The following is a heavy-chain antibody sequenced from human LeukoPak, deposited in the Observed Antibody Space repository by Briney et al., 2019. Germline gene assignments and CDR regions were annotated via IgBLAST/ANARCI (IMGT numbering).Heavy chain of an antibody. CDR3: ARLAKSYYYMDV. V-gene: IGHV1-18*01. J-gene: IGHJ6*03. Sequence: GASVKVSCKASGCTFTSYGISWVRQAPGQGLEWMGWISAYNGNTNYAQKLQGRVTMTTDTSTGTAYMELRSLRSDDTAVYYCARLAKSYYYMDVWGKGTTVTVSS. CDR1: GCTFTSYG. D-gene: IGHD5-12*01. CDR2: ISAYNGNT.